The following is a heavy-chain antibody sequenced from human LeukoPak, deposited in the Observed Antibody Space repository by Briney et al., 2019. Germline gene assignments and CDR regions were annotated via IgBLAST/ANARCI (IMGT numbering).Heavy chain of an antibody. V-gene: IGHV4-30-2*01. CDR3: ARASSVYYYGMDV. CDR1: GGSISSGGYS. Sequence: SETLSLTCAVSGGSISSGGYSWSWIRQPPGKGLEWIGYIYHSGSTYYNPSLKSRVTISVDRSKNQFSLKLSSVTAADTAVYYCARASSVYYYGMDVWGQGTTVTVSS. J-gene: IGHJ6*02. CDR2: IYHSGST.